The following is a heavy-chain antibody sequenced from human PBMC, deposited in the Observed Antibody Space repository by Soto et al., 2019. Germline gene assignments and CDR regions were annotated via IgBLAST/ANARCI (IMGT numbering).Heavy chain of an antibody. CDR3: ARGGGGGVDC. CDR2: IYYGGDS. V-gene: IGHV4-31*03. Sequence: QVQLQESGPGLVKPSQTLSLTCTVSGGSISSRTSYWSWIRQHPGKGLEWIGYIYYGGDSFYNPSLKRRVPIAIDTSETLFSLKLNSVTAADTAVYFWARGGGGGVDCWGQGTLVTVAS. CDR1: GGSISSRTSY. J-gene: IGHJ4*02. D-gene: IGHD1-26*01.